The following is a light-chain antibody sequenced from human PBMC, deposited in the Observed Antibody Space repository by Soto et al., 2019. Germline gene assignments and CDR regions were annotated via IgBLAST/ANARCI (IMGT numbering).Light chain of an antibody. Sequence: DIQMTQSPSSLSASVGARVTITCQASQNINNYLNWYQQKPGRAPKLLIYDASNLEAGVPSSFRGSGSVTDFTFTSSRLQPEDIATYYCQHYDNLPTFGQGTRLEIK. CDR2: DAS. CDR1: QNINNY. J-gene: IGKJ5*01. V-gene: IGKV1-33*01. CDR3: QHYDNLPT.